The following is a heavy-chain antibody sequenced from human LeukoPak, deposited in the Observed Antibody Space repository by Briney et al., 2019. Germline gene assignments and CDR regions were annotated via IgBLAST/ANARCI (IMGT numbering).Heavy chain of an antibody. V-gene: IGHV1-2*02. CDR1: GYTFTCYY. CDR3: ARRFGYYDFWSGAVHDAFDI. Sequence: GASVKVSCKASGYTFTCYYMHWVRQAPGQGLEWMGWINPNSGGTNYAQKFQGRVTMTRDTSISTAYMELSRLRSDDTAVYYCARRFGYYDFWSGAVHDAFDIWGQGTMVTVSS. D-gene: IGHD3-3*01. CDR2: INPNSGGT. J-gene: IGHJ3*02.